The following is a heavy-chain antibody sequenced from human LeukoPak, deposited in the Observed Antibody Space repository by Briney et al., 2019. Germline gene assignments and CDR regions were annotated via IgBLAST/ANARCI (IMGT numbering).Heavy chain of an antibody. D-gene: IGHD1-26*01. CDR1: GFTFSSYW. J-gene: IGHJ4*02. CDR3: ASFRYSGSYPDY. Sequence: GGSLRLSCAASGFTFSSYWMHWVRQAPGKGLVWVSRINTDGSSTSYADSVKGRFTISRDNAKNTLYLQMNSLRAEDTAVYYCASFRYSGSYPDYWGQGTLVTVSS. CDR2: INTDGSST. V-gene: IGHV3-74*01.